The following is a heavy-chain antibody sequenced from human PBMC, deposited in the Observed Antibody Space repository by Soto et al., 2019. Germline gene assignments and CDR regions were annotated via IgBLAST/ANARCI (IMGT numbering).Heavy chain of an antibody. Sequence: EVQLLESGGGLVQPGGSLRLSCAASGFTFSSYAMSWVRQAPGKGLEWVSVISGGGGTTYYADSVKGRFTISRDISKNTLDLQMNRLRAEDTAAYYCAKDLRDYVSGPFDIWGQGTMVTVSS. CDR3: AKDLRDYVSGPFDI. CDR1: GFTFSSYA. J-gene: IGHJ3*02. V-gene: IGHV3-23*01. CDR2: ISGGGGTT. D-gene: IGHD4-17*01.